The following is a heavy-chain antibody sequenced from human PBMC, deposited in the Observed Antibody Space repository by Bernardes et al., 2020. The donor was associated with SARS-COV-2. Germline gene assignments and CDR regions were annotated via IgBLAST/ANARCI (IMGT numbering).Heavy chain of an antibody. CDR2: IKQDGSEK. J-gene: IGHJ4*02. D-gene: IGHD6-13*01. CDR3: ARILAAAGPNDY. V-gene: IGHV3-7*04. CDR1: GFTFSRYC. Sequence: GGSLRLSCAASGFTFSRYCMSWVRQAPGDGLEWVANIKQDGSEKYYVDSVKGRFTISRDNAKNSLYLQMNSLRAEDTAVYYCARILAAAGPNDYWGQGTLVTVSS.